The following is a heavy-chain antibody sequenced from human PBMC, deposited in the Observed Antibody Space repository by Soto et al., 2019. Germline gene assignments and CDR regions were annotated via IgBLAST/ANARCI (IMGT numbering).Heavy chain of an antibody. V-gene: IGHV3-7*01. D-gene: IGHD2-15*01. CDR2: IKQDGSEK. J-gene: IGHJ6*02. CDR3: ARDRFPPSRYCSGGSCYSGYYYGMDV. Sequence: GALRLSCAASGFTFSSYWMSWVRQAPGKGLEWVANIKQDGSEKYYVDSVKGRFTISRDNAKNSLYLQMNSLRAEDTAVYYCARDRFPPSRYCSGGSCYSGYYYGMDVWGQGTTVTVSS. CDR1: GFTFSSYW.